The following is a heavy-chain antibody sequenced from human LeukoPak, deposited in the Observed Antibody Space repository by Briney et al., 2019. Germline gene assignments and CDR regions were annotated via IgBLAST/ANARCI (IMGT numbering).Heavy chain of an antibody. V-gene: IGHV4-59*12. J-gene: IGHJ4*02. CDR2: FYYSGST. CDR1: GGSINSYY. CDR3: ARAIAPAKRYYYFDY. Sequence: SETLSLTCTVSGGSINSYYWSWIRQPPGKGLEWIGYFYYSGSTNYNPSLKSRVTISVDTSKNQFSLKLSSVTAADTAVYYCARAIAPAKRYYYFDYWGQGTLVTVSS. D-gene: IGHD6-13*01.